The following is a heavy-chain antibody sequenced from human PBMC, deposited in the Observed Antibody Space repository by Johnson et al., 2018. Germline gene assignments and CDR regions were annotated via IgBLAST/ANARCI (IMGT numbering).Heavy chain of an antibody. Sequence: EVQLVETGGDLVHPGGSLRLSCAASGFPVDRFALNWVRQAPGKGPEWVSYISASSSNIHYAASVKGRFTIARENAKKSLYLQMTSLIAEDAAVYYCARAPSFAYSYYNYMDAWGKGTTVTVSS. CDR3: ARAPSFAYSYYNYMDA. J-gene: IGHJ6*03. V-gene: IGHV3-48*01. CDR1: GFPVDRFA. CDR2: ISASSSNI. D-gene: IGHD3-16*01.